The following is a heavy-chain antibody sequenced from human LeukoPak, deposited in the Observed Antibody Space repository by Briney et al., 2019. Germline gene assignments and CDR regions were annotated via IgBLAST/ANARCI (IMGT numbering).Heavy chain of an antibody. CDR3: ARDGGSSGWYSGFSYFDY. D-gene: IGHD6-19*01. V-gene: IGHV4-4*07. J-gene: IGHJ4*02. CDR1: GGSISSCY. Sequence: SETLSLTCTVSGGSISSCYWSWIRQPAGEGLEWIGRIYTSGSTNYNPSLKSRVTMSVDTSKNQFSLKLSSVTAADTAVYYCARDGGSSGWYSGFSYFDYWGQGTLVTVSS. CDR2: IYTSGST.